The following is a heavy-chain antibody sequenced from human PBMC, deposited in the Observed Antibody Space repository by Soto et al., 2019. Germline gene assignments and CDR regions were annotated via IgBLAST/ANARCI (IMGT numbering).Heavy chain of an antibody. J-gene: IGHJ6*02. V-gene: IGHV3-23*01. Sequence: PGGSLRLSCAASGFTFSSYAMSWVRQAPGKGLEWLSGIGGRGTSAYYADSVKGRFAISRDNAKNSLYLQMDSLRAEDTAVYYCARVRYSGCNVPATYYYNGMDVWGQGTTVTVSS. CDR3: ARVRYSGCNVPATYYYNGMDV. CDR2: IGGRGTSA. D-gene: IGHD5-12*01. CDR1: GFTFSSYA.